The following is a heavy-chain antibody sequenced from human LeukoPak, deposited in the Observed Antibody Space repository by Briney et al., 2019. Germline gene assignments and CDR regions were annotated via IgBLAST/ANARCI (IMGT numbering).Heavy chain of an antibody. V-gene: IGHV3-23*01. CDR1: GFTFSTYA. CDR2: ISGSGGST. Sequence: PGGSLRLSCAASGFTFSTYAMSWVRQAPGKGLEWVSGISGSGGSTYYADSVKGRFTISRDNSKNTLYLQMNSLRAEDTAVYYCAKGTYSGNVYYFDYWGQGTLVTVSS. J-gene: IGHJ4*02. D-gene: IGHD5-12*01. CDR3: AKGTYSGNVYYFDY.